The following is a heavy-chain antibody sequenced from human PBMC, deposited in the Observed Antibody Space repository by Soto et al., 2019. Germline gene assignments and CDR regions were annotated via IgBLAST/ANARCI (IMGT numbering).Heavy chain of an antibody. J-gene: IGHJ5*02. D-gene: IGHD3-9*01. CDR3: ARKYYDILTGYYWQWFDP. CDR1: GGSISSGDYY. V-gene: IGHV4-30-4*01. CDR2: IYYSGST. Sequence: PSETLSLTCTVSGGSISSGDYYWSWIRQPPGKGLEWIGYIYYSGSTYYDPSLKSRVTISVDTSKNQFSLKLSSVTAADTAVYYCARKYYDILTGYYWQWFDPWGQGTLVTVSS.